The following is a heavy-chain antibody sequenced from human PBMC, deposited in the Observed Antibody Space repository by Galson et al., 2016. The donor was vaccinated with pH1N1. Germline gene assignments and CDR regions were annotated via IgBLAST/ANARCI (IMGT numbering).Heavy chain of an antibody. Sequence: SVKVSCKASGYTFTGYYIHWVRQAPGQGLEWMGGINPNSGGTNYAQKFQGRVTMTRDTSISTAYMELSRLRSDDTAIYYCARETDPGLYFDYWGQGTLVTVSS. CDR1: GYTFTGYY. J-gene: IGHJ4*02. CDR3: ARETDPGLYFDY. CDR2: INPNSGGT. V-gene: IGHV1-2*02. D-gene: IGHD2-8*02.